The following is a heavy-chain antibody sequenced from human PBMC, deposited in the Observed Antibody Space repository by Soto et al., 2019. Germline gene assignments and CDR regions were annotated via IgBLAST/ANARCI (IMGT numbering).Heavy chain of an antibody. CDR2: IYPGDSDT. D-gene: IGHD1-20*01. Sequence: GESLKISCKGSGYSFTSYWIGWVRQMPGKGLEWMGIIYPGDSDTRYSPSFQGQVTISADKSISTAYLQWSSLKASDTAMYYCARGSGITPNYYYYMDVWGKGTTVTVSS. J-gene: IGHJ6*03. CDR1: GYSFTSYW. V-gene: IGHV5-51*01. CDR3: ARGSGITPNYYYYMDV.